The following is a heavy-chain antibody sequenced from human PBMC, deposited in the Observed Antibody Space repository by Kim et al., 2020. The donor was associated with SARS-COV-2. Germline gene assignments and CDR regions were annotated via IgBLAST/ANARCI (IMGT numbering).Heavy chain of an antibody. V-gene: IGHV1-18*01. CDR3: ARDAVGQQLPNFDY. D-gene: IGHD6-13*01. J-gene: IGHJ4*02. Sequence: AQKLQGRVTMTTDTSTSTAYMELRSLRSDDTAVYYCARDAVGQQLPNFDYWGQGTLVTVSS.